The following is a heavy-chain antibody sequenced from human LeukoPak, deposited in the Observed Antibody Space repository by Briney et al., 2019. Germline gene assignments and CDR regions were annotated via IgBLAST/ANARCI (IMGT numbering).Heavy chain of an antibody. J-gene: IGHJ4*02. CDR1: GGSFSGYS. D-gene: IGHD2-15*01. V-gene: IGHV4-34*01. CDR3: ARDGFRNDCTGDTCYLRGRATYYFDY. CDR2: INHTGST. Sequence: SETLSLTCSVYGGSFSGYSWNWIRLAPGKGLEWIGQINHTGSTNYNPSLKRRVTMAIDTSKKQFSLRLRSLTAADTAVYYCARDGFRNDCTGDTCYLRGRATYYFDYWGQGTQVSVSS.